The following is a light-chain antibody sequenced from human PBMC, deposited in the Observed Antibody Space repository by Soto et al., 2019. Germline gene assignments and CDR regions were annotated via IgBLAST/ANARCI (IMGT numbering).Light chain of an antibody. J-gene: IGKJ1*01. CDR1: QDIDIS. CDR2: AAS. Sequence: DIQMTQSPSTLSGSVGDPVTITCRASQDIDISLAWFQQRPGKAPEVLIYAASGLVTGVPQTFSGSGSGTELNLTISSVQPDDFATYFCQNYDTFSWTCGQGTKVDIK. V-gene: IGKV1-5*01. CDR3: QNYDTFSWT.